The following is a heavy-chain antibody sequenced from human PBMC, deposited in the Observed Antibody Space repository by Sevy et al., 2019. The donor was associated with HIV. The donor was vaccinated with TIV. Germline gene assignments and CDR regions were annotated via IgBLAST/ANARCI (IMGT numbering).Heavy chain of an antibody. J-gene: IGHJ4*02. CDR1: GFIFNSYT. CDR2: ISGSGGSV. D-gene: IGHD3-16*01. Sequence: SCVASGFIFNSYTMSWVRQAPGKGLEWVSTISGSGGSVYYPDSLKGRFTISRDNFKNTVSLQMNSLRAEDTAVYYCTNRGGVIITGFESWGQGTLVTVSS. CDR3: TNRGGVIITGFES. V-gene: IGHV3-23*01.